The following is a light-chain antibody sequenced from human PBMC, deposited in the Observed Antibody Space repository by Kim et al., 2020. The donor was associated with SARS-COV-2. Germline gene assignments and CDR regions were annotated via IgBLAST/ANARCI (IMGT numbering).Light chain of an antibody. CDR1: QSLLHHTGYNF. V-gene: IGKV2-28*01. CDR3: KQALQNPLA. Sequence: PASISCRSRQSLLHHTGYNFLDWYLPKPGQSPQLLIYLGSKRASGVPDRFSGSGSGTDFTLKISRVEAEDVGMYYCKQALQNPLAFGGGTKVDIK. J-gene: IGKJ4*01. CDR2: LGS.